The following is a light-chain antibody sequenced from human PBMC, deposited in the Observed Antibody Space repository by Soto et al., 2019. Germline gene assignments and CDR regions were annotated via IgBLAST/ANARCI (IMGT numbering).Light chain of an antibody. CDR2: SNN. CDR1: GSNIGSNT. Sequence: QPVLTQPPSASGTPGQRVTISCSGSGSNIGSNTVNWYQQLPGTAPKLLIYSNNQRPSGVPDRFSGSKSGTSASLAISGLQSEDEADYYCAAWDDSLNGWVFGGGTKVTVL. V-gene: IGLV1-44*01. J-gene: IGLJ3*02. CDR3: AAWDDSLNGWV.